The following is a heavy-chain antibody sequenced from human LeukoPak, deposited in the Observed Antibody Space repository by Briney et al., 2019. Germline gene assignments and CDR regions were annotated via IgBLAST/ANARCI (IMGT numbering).Heavy chain of an antibody. CDR2: ISWNSGSI. J-gene: IGHJ4*02. V-gene: IGHV3-9*01. D-gene: IGHD1-26*01. Sequence: PGGSLRLSCAASGFTFDDYAMHWVRQAPGKGLEWVSGISWNSGSIGYADSVKGRFTISRDNAENSLHLQMNSLRAEDTALYYCATSKFPDIVGAILDYWGQGTLVTVSS. CDR1: GFTFDDYA. CDR3: ATSKFPDIVGAILDY.